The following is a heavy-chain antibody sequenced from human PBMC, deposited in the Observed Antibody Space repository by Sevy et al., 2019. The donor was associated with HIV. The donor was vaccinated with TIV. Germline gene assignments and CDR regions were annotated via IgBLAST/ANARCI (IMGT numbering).Heavy chain of an antibody. D-gene: IGHD3-22*01. CDR1: GYRFTSYW. CDR2: IYPGDSDI. J-gene: IGHJ4*02. V-gene: IGHV5-51*01. Sequence: GESLKISCKGSGYRFTSYWIGWVRQMPGKGLEWMGIIYPGDSDIRYSPSFQGQVTISADQSINTAYLQWSSLKASEAAMYFCARRGYDSSGYPQYYFDYWGQGTLVTVSS. CDR3: ARRGYDSSGYPQYYFDY.